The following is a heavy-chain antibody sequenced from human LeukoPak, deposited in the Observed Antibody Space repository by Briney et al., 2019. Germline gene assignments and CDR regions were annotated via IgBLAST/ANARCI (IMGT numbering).Heavy chain of an antibody. V-gene: IGHV3-23*01. CDR1: GLTFSRFA. D-gene: IGHD1-1*01. CDR2: ISNSGDTT. CDR3: AKGHSAHGTGFDY. Sequence: GGSLRLSCAASGLTFSRFAMSWVRQAPGKGLEWVSAISNSGDTTYYADSVKGRFTISRDNLKNTLYVQMSSLRVEDTAVYYCAKGHSAHGTGFDYWGQGTLVIVSS. J-gene: IGHJ4*02.